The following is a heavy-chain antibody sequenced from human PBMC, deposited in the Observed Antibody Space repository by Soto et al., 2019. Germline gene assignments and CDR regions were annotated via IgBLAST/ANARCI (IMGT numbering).Heavy chain of an antibody. CDR2: ISGSGGYI. J-gene: IGHJ4*02. D-gene: IGHD6-13*01. V-gene: IGHV3-21*01. CDR3: ARDRQSTPWYAADY. Sequence: GGSLRLSCEASGFTFSSYSMNWVRQAPGKGLEWVSSISGSGGYIYYADSVKGRFTISRDNAKNSLYLQMTSLRDEDTALYYCARDRQSTPWYAADYWGQGSLVTVSS. CDR1: GFTFSSYS.